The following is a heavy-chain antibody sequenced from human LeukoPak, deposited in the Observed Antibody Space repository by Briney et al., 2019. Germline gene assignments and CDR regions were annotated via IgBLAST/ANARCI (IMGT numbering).Heavy chain of an antibody. V-gene: IGHV3-21*01. J-gene: IGHJ4*02. Sequence: GGSLRLSCAASVFTYSIYTVKCVRQAPGKGLEWVSSISSSNSYIYYADSVKGQFTISRDNAKNSLYLQLNSLRAEDTAVYYCAREAKRFDNGATFDYWGQGTLVTVSS. D-gene: IGHD1-26*01. CDR1: VFTYSIYT. CDR2: ISSSNSYI. CDR3: AREAKRFDNGATFDY.